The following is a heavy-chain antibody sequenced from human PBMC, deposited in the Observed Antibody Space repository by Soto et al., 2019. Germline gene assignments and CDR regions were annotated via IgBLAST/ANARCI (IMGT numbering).Heavy chain of an antibody. Sequence: GGSLRLSCAASGFTFDDYTMQWVRQAPGKGLEWVSLISWDGGITYYADSVRGRFTISRDNSKNSLYLQMNSLTTEDTALYYCAKAGAYNYGSYFDYWGQGTLVTVSS. CDR2: ISWDGGIT. J-gene: IGHJ4*02. D-gene: IGHD5-18*01. CDR3: AKAGAYNYGSYFDY. V-gene: IGHV3-43*01. CDR1: GFTFDDYT.